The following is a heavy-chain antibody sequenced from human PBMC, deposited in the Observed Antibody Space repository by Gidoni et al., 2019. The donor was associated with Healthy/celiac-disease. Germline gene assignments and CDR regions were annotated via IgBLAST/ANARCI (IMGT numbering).Heavy chain of an antibody. J-gene: IGHJ4*02. CDR3: ARDYYDSSGYYSPFDY. CDR1: GGSISSSRYY. V-gene: IGHV4-39*01. CDR2: IYYSGST. Sequence: QLQLQESGPGLVKPSETLSPTCTVSGGSISSSRYYWGWIRQPPGKGLEWIGSIYYSGSTYYNPSLKSRVTISVDTSKNQFSLKRSSVTAADTAVYYCARDYYDSSGYYSPFDYWGQGTLVTVSS. D-gene: IGHD3-22*01.